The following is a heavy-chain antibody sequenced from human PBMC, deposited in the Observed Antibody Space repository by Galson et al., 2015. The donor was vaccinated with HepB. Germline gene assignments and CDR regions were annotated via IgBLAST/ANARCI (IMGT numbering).Heavy chain of an antibody. J-gene: IGHJ4*02. D-gene: IGHD5-18*01. CDR2: ISSSTNI. V-gene: IGHV3-69-1*01. CDR3: ARERGYSFGYGDY. Sequence: SLRLSCAASGFTFSNYNMNWVRQAPGKGLEWISSISSSTNIYYADSVKGRFTISRGNAKNSLSLQMNSLRAEDTAVYYCARERGYSFGYGDYWGQGTLVTVSS. CDR1: GFTFSNYN.